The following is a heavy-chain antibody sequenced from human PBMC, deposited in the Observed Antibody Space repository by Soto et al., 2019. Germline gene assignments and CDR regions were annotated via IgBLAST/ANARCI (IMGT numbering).Heavy chain of an antibody. D-gene: IGHD3-22*01. Sequence: PSETLSLTCSVSGDSISNSRFYWAWIRQPPGEGLEWIGSIYHTGNAYYNPSLKSRVTIFVDMSKNQFSLKLTSVTAADTALYYCARDYFDSSDYTTNWFDPWGQGTLVTVSS. CDR1: GDSISNSRFY. V-gene: IGHV4-39*01. CDR2: IYHTGNA. CDR3: ARDYFDSSDYTTNWFDP. J-gene: IGHJ5*02.